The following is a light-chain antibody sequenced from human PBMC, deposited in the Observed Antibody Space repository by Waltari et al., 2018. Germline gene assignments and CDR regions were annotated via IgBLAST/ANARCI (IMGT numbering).Light chain of an antibody. CDR2: EDN. CDR3: YSTDRTGKQRV. CDR1: ALPNKS. V-gene: IGLV3-10*01. Sequence: SYELTQPPSVSVSPGQTARTTCSGNALPNKSGYGYQQKPGQAPVLVIYEDNKRRSGIPERFSGSSSGTMVTLTISGAQVEDEGDYYCYSTDRTGKQRVFGGGTKLTVL. J-gene: IGLJ2*01.